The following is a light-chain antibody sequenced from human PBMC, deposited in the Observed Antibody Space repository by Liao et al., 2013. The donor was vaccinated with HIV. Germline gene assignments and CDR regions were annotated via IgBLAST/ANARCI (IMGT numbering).Light chain of an antibody. V-gene: IGLV3-1*01. Sequence: SYELTQPHSLSVSPGQTASITCSGNKLGDKNVSWYQQRPGQSPLLVIYQDRKRPSGIPERFSGSNSENTATLTISGTQAMDEADYYCQAWDGNSVVFGGGTKLTVL. CDR1: KLGDKN. CDR2: QDR. J-gene: IGLJ2*01. CDR3: QAWDGNSVV.